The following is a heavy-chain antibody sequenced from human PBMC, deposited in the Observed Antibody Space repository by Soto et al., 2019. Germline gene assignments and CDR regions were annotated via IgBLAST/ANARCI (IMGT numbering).Heavy chain of an antibody. V-gene: IGHV1-3*01. J-gene: IGHJ4*02. CDR1: GYTFTSYA. CDR2: INAGNGNT. CDR3: ARVGEGGYFDWLSYDY. Sequence: ASVKVSCKASGYTFTSYAMHWVRQAPGQRLEWMGWINAGNGNTKYSQKFQGRVTITRDTSASTAYMELSSLRSEDTAVYYCARVGEGGYFDWLSYDYWGQGTLVTVSS. D-gene: IGHD3-9*01.